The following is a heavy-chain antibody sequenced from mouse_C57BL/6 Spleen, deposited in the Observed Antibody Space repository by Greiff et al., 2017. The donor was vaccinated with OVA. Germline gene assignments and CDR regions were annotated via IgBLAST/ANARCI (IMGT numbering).Heavy chain of an antibody. Sequence: EVQLQQSGPELVKPGASVKITCKASGYTFTDYYMNWVKQSHGKSLEWIGDINPNNGGTSYNQKFKGKATLTVDKSSSTAYMEIRSLTSEDSAVYYCANAWFAYWGQGTLVTVSA. V-gene: IGHV1-26*01. J-gene: IGHJ3*01. CDR1: GYTFTDYY. CDR3: ANAWFAY. CDR2: INPNNGGT.